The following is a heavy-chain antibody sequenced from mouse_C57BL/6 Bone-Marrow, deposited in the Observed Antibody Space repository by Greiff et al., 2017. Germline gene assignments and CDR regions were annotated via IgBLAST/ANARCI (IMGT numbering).Heavy chain of an antibody. CDR1: GFSLSTSGMG. CDR3: ARRERPGYFDV. J-gene: IGHJ1*03. Sequence: QVTLKVCGPGILQSSQTLSLTCSFSGFSLSTSGMGVSWIRQPSGKGLEWLAHIYWDDDQRYNPSLKSRLTISKANSRNQVCRKITRVDTADTATYYCARRERPGYFDVWGTGTTVTVAS. V-gene: IGHV8-12*01. CDR2: IYWDDDQ.